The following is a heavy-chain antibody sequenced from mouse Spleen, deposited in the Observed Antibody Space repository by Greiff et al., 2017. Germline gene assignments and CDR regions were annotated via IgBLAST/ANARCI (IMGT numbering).Heavy chain of an antibody. CDR3: ARNDGYYEDY. CDR2: ISSGSSTI. CDR1: GFTFSDYG. D-gene: IGHD2-3*01. J-gene: IGHJ2*01. Sequence: EVKLMESGGGLVKPGGSLKLSCAASGFTFSDYGMHWVRQAPEKGLEWVAYISSGSSTIYYADTVKGRFTISRDNAKNTLFLQMTSLRSEDTAMYYCARNDGYYEDYWGQGTTLTVSS. V-gene: IGHV5-17*01.